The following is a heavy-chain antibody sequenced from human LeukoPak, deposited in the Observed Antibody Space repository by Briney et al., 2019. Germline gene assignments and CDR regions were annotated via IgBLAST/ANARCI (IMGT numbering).Heavy chain of an antibody. CDR3: ARGGPIAVAGY. D-gene: IGHD6-19*01. CDR1: GYTFTSCS. CDR2: INTNTGNP. Sequence: ASVKVSCKASGYTFTSCSMNWVRRAPGQGREWMGWINTNTGNPTYAQGFTGRFVFSLDTSVSTAYLQISSLKAEDTAVYYCARGGPIAVAGYWGQGTLVTVSS. V-gene: IGHV7-4-1*02. J-gene: IGHJ4*02.